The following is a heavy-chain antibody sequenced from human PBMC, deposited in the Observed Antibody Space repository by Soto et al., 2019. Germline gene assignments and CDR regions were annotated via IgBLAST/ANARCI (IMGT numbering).Heavy chain of an antibody. CDR3: AKDLGGWIGY. CDR1: GFTFSSYA. V-gene: IGHV3-30-3*01. J-gene: IGHJ4*02. Sequence: QVQLVESGGGVVQPGRSLRLSCAASGFTFSSYAMHWVRQAPGKGLEWVAVISYDGSNKYYADSVKGRFTISRDNSKNTLYLQMNSLRAEDTAVYYCAKDLGGWIGYWGQGTLVTVSS. D-gene: IGHD2-2*03. CDR2: ISYDGSNK.